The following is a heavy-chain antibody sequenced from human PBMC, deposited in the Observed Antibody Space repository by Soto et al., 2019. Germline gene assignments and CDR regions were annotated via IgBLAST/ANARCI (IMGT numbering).Heavy chain of an antibody. CDR3: ARNSGNWNYVWFDP. J-gene: IGHJ5*02. CDR1: GGSFSGYY. Sequence: PSETLSLTCAVYGGSFSGYYWSWIRQPPGKGLEWIGEINHSGSTNYNPSLKSRVTISVDTSKNQFSLKLSSVTAADTAVYYCARNSGNWNYVWFDPWGQGTLVTVSS. D-gene: IGHD1-7*01. CDR2: INHSGST. V-gene: IGHV4-34*01.